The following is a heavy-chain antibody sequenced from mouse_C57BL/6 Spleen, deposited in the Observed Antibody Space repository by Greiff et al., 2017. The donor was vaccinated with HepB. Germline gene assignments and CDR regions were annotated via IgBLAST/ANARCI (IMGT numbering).Heavy chain of an antibody. Sequence: EVKVVESGGDLVKPGGSLKLSCAASGFTFSSYGMSWVRQTPDKRLEWVATISSGGSYTYYPDSVKGRFTISRDNAKNTLYLQMSSLKSEDTAMYYCARHGYDSYWYFDVWGTGTTVTVSS. V-gene: IGHV5-6*01. CDR3: ARHGYDSYWYFDV. CDR1: GFTFSSYG. J-gene: IGHJ1*03. D-gene: IGHD2-2*01. CDR2: ISSGGSYT.